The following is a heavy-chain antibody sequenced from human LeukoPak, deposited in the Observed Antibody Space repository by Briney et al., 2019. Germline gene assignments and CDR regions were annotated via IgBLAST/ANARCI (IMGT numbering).Heavy chain of an antibody. J-gene: IGHJ4*02. V-gene: IGHV3-74*01. D-gene: IGHD1-26*01. CDR1: GFTFSSYW. Sequence: GGSLRLSCAVSGFTFSSYWMHWVRQAPGKGLVWVSRISSDGSGTSYADSVKGRFTISRDNSKNTLSLQMNSLRAEDTAVYYCAKDRGVGGGSGSYYSDYWGQGTLVTVSS. CDR3: AKDRGVGGGSGSYYSDY. CDR2: ISSDGSGT.